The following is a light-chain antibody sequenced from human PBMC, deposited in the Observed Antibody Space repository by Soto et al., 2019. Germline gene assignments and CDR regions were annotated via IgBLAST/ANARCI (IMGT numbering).Light chain of an antibody. CDR3: SLYTSSSTYV. Sequence: QSALTQPPSVSGSPGQSVAISCTGTSSDVAAYNRVSWFQQSPGTAPKLLIYEVSNRPSGVPDRFSGSKSGNTASLTISGLQAGDEADYYCSLYTSSSTYVFGTGTKVTVL. CDR1: SSDVAAYNR. CDR2: EVS. J-gene: IGLJ1*01. V-gene: IGLV2-18*01.